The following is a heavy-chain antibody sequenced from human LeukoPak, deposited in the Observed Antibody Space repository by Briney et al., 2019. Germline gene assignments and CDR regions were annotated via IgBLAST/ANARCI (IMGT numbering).Heavy chain of an antibody. CDR1: GFTVITND. CDR3: ARGVEPLAANTLAY. D-gene: IGHD1-14*01. V-gene: IGHV3-53*01. J-gene: IGHJ4*02. Sequence: PGGSLRLSCAASGFTVITNDMTWVRQAPGKGLEWVSVLYSDGNTKYADSVQGRFTISRDNSKNTLDLEMNSLSPDDTAVYYCARGVEPLAANTLAYWGQGTLVTVSS. CDR2: LYSDGNT.